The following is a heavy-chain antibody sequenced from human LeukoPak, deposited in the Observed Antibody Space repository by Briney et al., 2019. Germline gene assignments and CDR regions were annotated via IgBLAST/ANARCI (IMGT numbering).Heavy chain of an antibody. CDR2: ISAYNGNK. V-gene: IGHV1-18*01. J-gene: IGHJ5*02. CDR1: GYTFTSYG. Sequence: ASVKVSCKASGYTFTSYGISWVRQAPGQGLEWMGWISAYNGNKNYAQKLQGRVTMTTDTSTSTAYMELRSLRSDDTAVYYCARGVPAALRLARWFDPWGQETLVTVSS. D-gene: IGHD2-2*02. CDR3: ARGVPAALRLARWFDP.